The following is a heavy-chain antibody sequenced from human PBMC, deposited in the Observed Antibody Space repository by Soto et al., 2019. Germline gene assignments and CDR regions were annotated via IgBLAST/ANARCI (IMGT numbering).Heavy chain of an antibody. J-gene: IGHJ6*02. Sequence: ELQLVESGGGLVQPGGSLRLSCAASGFTFSLYSMSWVRQAPGKGLEWVSYISRSSTGIHYADSVKGRFTISRDDATNSMHLPLNSLRDGDTAVYYCARAVTWGLDVWGQGTTVSISS. CDR3: ARAVTWGLDV. CDR2: ISRSSTGI. CDR1: GFTFSLYS. V-gene: IGHV3-48*02. D-gene: IGHD3-10*01.